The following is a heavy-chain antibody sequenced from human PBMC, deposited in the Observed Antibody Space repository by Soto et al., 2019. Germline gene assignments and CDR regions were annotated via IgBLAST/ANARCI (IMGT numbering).Heavy chain of an antibody. V-gene: IGHV4-39*07. CDR2: ICYSGTT. J-gene: IGHJ5*01. CDR3: AIDSYYYGSGSCYKPEGFAP. D-gene: IGHD3-10*01. Sequence: QHQEKGLEWIGSICYSGTTYYTPSLKSRVTISVEPSKNQFSLKLSSVTAADTAVYYCAIDSYYYGSGSCYKPEGFAPWARGTPVIVSA.